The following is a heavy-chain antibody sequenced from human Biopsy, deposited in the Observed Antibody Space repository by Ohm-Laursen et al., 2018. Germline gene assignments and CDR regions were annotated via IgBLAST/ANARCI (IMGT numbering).Heavy chain of an antibody. CDR2: ISPYNDKT. D-gene: IGHD2/OR15-2a*01. V-gene: IGHV1-18*01. CDR1: GYTFTSYD. CDR3: ARVFCTSTTCYGLLDN. Sequence: ASVKVSCKASGYTFTSYDISWVRQAPGQGLEWMGWISPYNDKTSYPPKLQDRVTMTADTSTNTAHMELRSLRSDDTAVYYCARVFCTSTTCYGLLDNWGQGTAVTVSS. J-gene: IGHJ4*02.